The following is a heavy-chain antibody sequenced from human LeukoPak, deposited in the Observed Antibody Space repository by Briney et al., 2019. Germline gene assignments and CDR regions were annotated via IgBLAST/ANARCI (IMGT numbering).Heavy chain of an antibody. CDR3: ARDRASTRSESYFDY. D-gene: IGHD3-16*01. V-gene: IGHV4-30-4*08. CDR1: SGSISSGDYY. Sequence: PSETLSLTCTVSSGSISSGDYYWSWIRQPPRKNLEWIGYIYYNGDTHYNSSLESRVTISVDTSKNQFSLKLSSVTAADTAVYYCARDRASTRSESYFDYWGQGTLVTVSS. CDR2: IYYNGDT. J-gene: IGHJ4*02.